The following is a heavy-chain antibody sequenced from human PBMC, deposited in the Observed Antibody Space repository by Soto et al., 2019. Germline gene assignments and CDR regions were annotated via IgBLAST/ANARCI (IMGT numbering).Heavy chain of an antibody. Sequence: SETLSLTCTVSGGSIRSYYWTWIRQPPGKGLEWLGFIFYSGSTFYNPSLKSRVTISIHTSKSQFSLQLTSVTAADTAVYYCARGAADTAMVDSWGQGTLVTVSS. CDR2: IFYSGST. V-gene: IGHV4-59*01. J-gene: IGHJ4*02. D-gene: IGHD5-18*01. CDR3: ARGAADTAMVDS. CDR1: GGSIRSYY.